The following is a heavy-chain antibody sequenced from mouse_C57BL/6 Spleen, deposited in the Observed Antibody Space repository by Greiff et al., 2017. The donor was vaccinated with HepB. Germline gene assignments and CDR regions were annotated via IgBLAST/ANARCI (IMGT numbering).Heavy chain of an antibody. CDR2: IYPRSGNT. CDR1: GYTFTSYG. CDR3: AREDYGSSDYFDY. V-gene: IGHV1-81*01. J-gene: IGHJ2*01. D-gene: IGHD1-1*01. Sequence: QVHVKQSGAELARPGASVKLSCKASGYTFTSYGISWVKQRTGQGLEWIGEIYPRSGNTYYNEKFKGRATLTADKSSSTAYMELRSLTSEDSAVYFCAREDYGSSDYFDYWGQGTTLTVSS.